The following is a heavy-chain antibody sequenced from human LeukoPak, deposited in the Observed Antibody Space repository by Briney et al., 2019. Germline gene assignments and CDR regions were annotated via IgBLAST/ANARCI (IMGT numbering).Heavy chain of an antibody. CDR1: GFTFSSYS. V-gene: IGHV3-21*01. CDR3: ARDVGCHDGSDY. D-gene: IGHD5-24*01. Sequence: PGGSLRLSCAASGFTFSSYSMNWVRQAPGKGLEWVSSISSSSSYIYYADSVKGRFTISRDNAKNSLYLQMNSRRAEDTAVYYCARDVGCHDGSDYWGQGTLVTVSS. J-gene: IGHJ4*02. CDR2: ISSSSSYI.